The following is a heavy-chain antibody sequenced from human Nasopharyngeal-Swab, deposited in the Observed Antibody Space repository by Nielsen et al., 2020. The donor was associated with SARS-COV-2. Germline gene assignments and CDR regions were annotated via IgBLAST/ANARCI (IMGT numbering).Heavy chain of an antibody. V-gene: IGHV3-23*01. CDR2: ISGSGGST. Sequence: WIRQPPGKGLEWVSAISGSGGSTYYADSVKGRFTISRDNSKNTLYLQMSSLRAEDTAVYYCAKLSPYYYGSGSSHDAFDIWGQGTMVTVSS. D-gene: IGHD3-10*01. J-gene: IGHJ3*02. CDR3: AKLSPYYYGSGSSHDAFDI.